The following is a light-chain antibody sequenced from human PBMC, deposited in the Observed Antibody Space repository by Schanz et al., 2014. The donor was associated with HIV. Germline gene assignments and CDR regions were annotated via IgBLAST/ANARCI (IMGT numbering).Light chain of an antibody. CDR3: ATWDDSLEGWV. V-gene: IGLV1-44*01. Sequence: QFVLTQPPSASGTPGQSVTISCSGSSSNIGSNAVHWYQQLPGTAPQLLIYINNQRPSGFPVRFSGSKSATSASLAISGLQAEDEADYFCATWDDSLEGWVFGGGTKLTVL. CDR2: INN. J-gene: IGLJ3*02. CDR1: SSNIGSNA.